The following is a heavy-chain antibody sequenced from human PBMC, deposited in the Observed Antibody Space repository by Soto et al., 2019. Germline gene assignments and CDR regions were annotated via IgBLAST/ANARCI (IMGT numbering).Heavy chain of an antibody. D-gene: IGHD2-2*01. Sequence: QVQLQESGPGLVKPSGTLSLTCTISGGSISSNNWWSWVRQAPGKGLEWIGEIYPTGNTNYNPSLESRVTISVDKSKNQFSLKLTSVTVADTAVYYCARDGNSTSGDLDYWGQGTLVTVSS. CDR2: IYPTGNT. CDR3: ARDGNSTSGDLDY. CDR1: GGSISSNNW. J-gene: IGHJ4*02. V-gene: IGHV4-4*02.